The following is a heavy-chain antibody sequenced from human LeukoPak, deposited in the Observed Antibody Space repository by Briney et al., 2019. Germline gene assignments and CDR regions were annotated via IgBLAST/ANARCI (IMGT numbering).Heavy chain of an antibody. Sequence: SETLSLTCTVSGGSISSTNLYWGWIRQPPGKGLEWIGRISSSGSTYYNPSLKSRVTISVDRSKNQFSLKLSSVTAADTAVYYCARNVDTAMTGAFDIWGQGTMVTVSS. CDR2: ISSSGST. V-gene: IGHV4-39*07. CDR3: ARNVDTAMTGAFDI. D-gene: IGHD5-18*01. J-gene: IGHJ3*02. CDR1: GGSISSTNLY.